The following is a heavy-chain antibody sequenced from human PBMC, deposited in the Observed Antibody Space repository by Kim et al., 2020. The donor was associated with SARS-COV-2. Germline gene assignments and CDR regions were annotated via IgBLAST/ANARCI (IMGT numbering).Heavy chain of an antibody. J-gene: IGHJ6*02. V-gene: IGHV4-4*02. Sequence: SETLSLTCAVSGGSISSSNWWSWVRQPPGKGLEWIGEIYHSGSTNYNPSLKSRVTISVDKSKNQFSLKLSSVTAADTAVYYCARAAGAGWDCGGDCYPLRFYGMDVWGQGTTVTVSS. CDR1: GGSISSSNW. CDR3: ARAAGAGWDCGGDCYPLRFYGMDV. D-gene: IGHD2-21*02. CDR2: IYHSGST.